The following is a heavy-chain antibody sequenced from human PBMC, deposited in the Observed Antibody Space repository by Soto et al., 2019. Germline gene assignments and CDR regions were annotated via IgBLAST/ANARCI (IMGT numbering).Heavy chain of an antibody. CDR1: GGSVSSGSYY. CDR3: ARDGDGYNY. Sequence: QVQLQESGPGLVKPSETLSLTCTVSGGSVSSGSYYWSWIRQPPGKGLEWIGYIYSSGSTSYNPSLQSRVTISVDTSKNQFSLKLSSVTAADTAVYYGARDGDGYNYWGQGTLVTVSS. CDR2: IYSSGST. D-gene: IGHD5-12*01. V-gene: IGHV4-61*01. J-gene: IGHJ4*02.